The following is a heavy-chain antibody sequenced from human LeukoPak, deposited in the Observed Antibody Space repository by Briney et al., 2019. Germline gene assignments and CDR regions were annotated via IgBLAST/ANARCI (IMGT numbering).Heavy chain of an antibody. V-gene: IGHV4-31*03. CDR3: ARAIRYSSSLYYFDY. CDR2: IYYSGST. CDR1: GGSISSGGYY. D-gene: IGHD6-13*01. J-gene: IGHJ4*02. Sequence: PSETLSLTCTVSGGSISSGGYYWSWIRQHPGKGLEWIGYIYYSGSTYYNPSLKSRVTISVDTSKNQFSLKLSSVTAADTAVYYCARAIRYSSSLYYFDYWGQGTLVTVSS.